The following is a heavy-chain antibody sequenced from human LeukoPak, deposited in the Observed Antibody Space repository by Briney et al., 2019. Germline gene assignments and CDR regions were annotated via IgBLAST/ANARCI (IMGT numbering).Heavy chain of an antibody. CDR1: GFTFSSYA. J-gene: IGHJ4*02. CDR3: AKDLYSDYGPADY. CDR2: INGGGVNT. D-gene: IGHD4-11*01. Sequence: GGSLRLSCAASGFTFSSYAMSWVRQAPGKGLEWVSTINGGGVNTHYADSVGGRFTISRDNSKNTLFLQMNSLRDEDTAVYYCAKDLYSDYGPADYWGQGNLVTVSS. V-gene: IGHV3-23*01.